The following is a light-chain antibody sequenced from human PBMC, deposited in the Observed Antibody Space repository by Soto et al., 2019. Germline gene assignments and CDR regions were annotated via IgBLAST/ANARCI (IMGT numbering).Light chain of an antibody. CDR2: GAS. Sequence: EIVMTQSPATLSVSPGERATLSCRASQNVGTNLAWFQQKPGQPPRLLIYGASTRATGIPARFSGSGSGTEFTLTISSLQSEDFVVYYCQQYNNWRTFGQGTKAEIK. J-gene: IGKJ1*01. CDR1: QNVGTN. CDR3: QQYNNWRT. V-gene: IGKV3D-15*01.